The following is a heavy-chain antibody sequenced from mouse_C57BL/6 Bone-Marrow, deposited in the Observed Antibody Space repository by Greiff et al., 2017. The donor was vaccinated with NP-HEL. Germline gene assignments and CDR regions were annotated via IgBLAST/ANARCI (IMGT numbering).Heavy chain of an antibody. CDR1: GFNIKDDY. V-gene: IGHV14-4*01. J-gene: IGHJ3*01. CDR2: IDPENGDT. D-gene: IGHD1-1*01. Sequence: EVQLQQSGAELVRPGASVKLSCTASGFNIKDDYMHWVKQRPEQGLAWIGWIDPENGDTEYASKFQGKATITADTSSNTSYLQLSSLTSEDTAVYYCTTGYYGSSYVAYWGQGTLVTVSA. CDR3: TTGYYGSSYVAY.